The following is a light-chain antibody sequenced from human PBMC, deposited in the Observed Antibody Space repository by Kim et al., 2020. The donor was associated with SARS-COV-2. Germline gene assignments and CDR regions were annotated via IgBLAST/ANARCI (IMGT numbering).Light chain of an antibody. Sequence: YYASWYQQKPGQAPVLVIYNKNNRPSGTPARFSGSSSGDTVSLTIPGARAEEEADYYCNSRHSSGNGLVFGGGTQLTVL. CDR2: NKN. CDR1: YY. J-gene: IGLJ2*01. V-gene: IGLV3-19*01. CDR3: NSRHSSGNGLV.